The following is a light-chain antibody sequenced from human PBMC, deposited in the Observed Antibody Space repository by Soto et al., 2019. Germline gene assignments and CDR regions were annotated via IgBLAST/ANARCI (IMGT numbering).Light chain of an antibody. CDR2: GNS. V-gene: IGLV1-40*01. CDR3: QSYDSSLSGYV. J-gene: IGLJ1*01. CDR1: SSNVGAGYD. Sequence: QSVLTQPPSVSGAPGQRVTVSCTGSSSNVGAGYDVHWYQQIPGTAPKVLIYGNSNRPSGVPDRFSGSKSGTSASLAITGLQDEDEADYYCQSYDSSLSGYVFGTGTKLTVL.